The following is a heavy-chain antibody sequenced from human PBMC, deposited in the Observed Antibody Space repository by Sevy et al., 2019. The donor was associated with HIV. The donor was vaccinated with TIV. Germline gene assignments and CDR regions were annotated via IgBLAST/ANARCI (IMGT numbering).Heavy chain of an antibody. CDR1: GFSFSTYW. CDR3: AMGNSGSFDY. V-gene: IGHV3-7*01. J-gene: IGHJ4*02. Sequence: GGSLRLSCAASGFSFSTYWMHWVRQAPGKGLEWVANIKTDESEKYYVASVKGRFTISRDNAKNSVYLEMNSLRPEDTGIYDCAMGNSGSFDYWGQGTLVTVSS. D-gene: IGHD3-22*01. CDR2: IKTDESEK.